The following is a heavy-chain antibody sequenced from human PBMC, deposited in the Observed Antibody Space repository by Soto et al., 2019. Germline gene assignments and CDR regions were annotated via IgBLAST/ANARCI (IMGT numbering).Heavy chain of an antibody. V-gene: IGHV1-69*11. CDR1: GGTFSSSG. Sequence: QVHLVQSGTEVKKPGSSVKVSCKASGGTFSSSGFSWVRQAPGQGLEWMGMIVPSLDTTNYAQKFQARVTITADEVTSTAYMELRSLRSEDTAVYYCARCPQPRYTADHYAVDVWGQGTRVIVSS. CDR2: IVPSLDTT. D-gene: IGHD3-16*02. CDR3: ARCPQPRYTADHYAVDV. J-gene: IGHJ6*02.